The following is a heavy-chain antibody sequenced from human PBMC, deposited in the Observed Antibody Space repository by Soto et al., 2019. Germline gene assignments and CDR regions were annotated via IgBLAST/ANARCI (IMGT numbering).Heavy chain of an antibody. J-gene: IGHJ3*02. CDR3: AKSLFGGPDI. CDR2: ISGGGGDT. V-gene: IGHV3-23*01. CDR1: RFTFSTYA. Sequence: PGGSLRLSCAASRFTFSTYAMSWVRQAPGKGLEWVSGISGGGGDTSYADSVRGRFTCSRDNSKNTLYLQMNSLRAEDTALYYCAKSLFGGPDIWGQGTMVPVSS. D-gene: IGHD2-15*01.